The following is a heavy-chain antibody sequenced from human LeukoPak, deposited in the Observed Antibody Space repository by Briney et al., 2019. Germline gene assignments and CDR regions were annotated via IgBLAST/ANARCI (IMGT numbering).Heavy chain of an antibody. V-gene: IGHV1-2*02. J-gene: IGHJ6*03. CDR1: GYTFTGYY. CDR2: INPNSGGT. D-gene: IGHD2-8*01. Sequence: ASVKVSCKASGYTFTGYYMHWVRQAPGQGLEWMGWINPNSGGTKYAQKFQGRVTMTRDTSISTAYMELSRLRSDDTAVYYCARRAGYCTNGVCYYYYYYYMDVWGKGTTVTVSS. CDR3: ARRAGYCTNGVCYYYYYYYMDV.